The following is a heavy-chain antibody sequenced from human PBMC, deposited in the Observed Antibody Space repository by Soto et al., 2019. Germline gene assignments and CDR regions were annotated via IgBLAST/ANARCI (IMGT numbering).Heavy chain of an antibody. D-gene: IGHD3-16*01. CDR2: ISYDGRNK. CDR3: ARGGYYYGMDV. J-gene: IGHJ6*04. V-gene: IGHV3-30-3*01. Sequence: QVQLVESGGGVVQPGRSLRLSCAASGFTFSSYAMHWVRQAPGKGLECVAVISYDGRNKYYADSVKGRFPISRGNSKNTLYLQMNSLRAEDTAVYYCARGGYYYGMDVWGNGSTVTVSS. CDR1: GFTFSSYA.